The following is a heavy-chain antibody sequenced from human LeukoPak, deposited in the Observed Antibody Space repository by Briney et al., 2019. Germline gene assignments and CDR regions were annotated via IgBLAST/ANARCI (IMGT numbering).Heavy chain of an antibody. V-gene: IGHV1-2*02. CDR1: GYTFTGYY. Sequence: ASVKVSCKASGYTFTGYYMHWVRQAPGQGLEWMGWINPNSGGTNYAQKFQGRVTMTRDMSTSTVYMELSSLRSEDTAVYYCARRSPYDSSGYQHAFDIWGQGTMVTVSS. CDR3: ARRSPYDSSGYQHAFDI. D-gene: IGHD3-22*01. J-gene: IGHJ3*02. CDR2: INPNSGGT.